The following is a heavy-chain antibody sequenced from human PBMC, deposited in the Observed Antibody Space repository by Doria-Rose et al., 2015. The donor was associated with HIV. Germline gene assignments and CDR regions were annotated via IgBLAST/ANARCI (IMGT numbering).Heavy chain of an antibody. CDR3: ARDHYDSGGYYRD. CDR2: ISSSGEYI. J-gene: IGHJ4*02. CDR1: GFTFSRYS. D-gene: IGHD3-22*01. V-gene: IGHV3-21*03. Sequence: VQLVQSGGGLVKPGGSLRLSCAASGFTFSRYSMNWVRQAPGKGLGWVSSISSSGEYIYYVDSVQGRFTISRDNAKNSVYLQMNSLRTEDTAVYYCARDHYDSGGYYRDWGQGTLVIVFS.